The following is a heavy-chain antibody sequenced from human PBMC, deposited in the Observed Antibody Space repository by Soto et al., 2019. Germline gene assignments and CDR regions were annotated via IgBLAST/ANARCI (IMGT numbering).Heavy chain of an antibody. V-gene: IGHV3-23*01. CDR1: GFTFNNFA. CDR3: ANVRQRFLDFLAGGRNLDP. J-gene: IGHJ5*02. Sequence: EVHLLGSGGDLVKPGGSLRLSCEASGFTFNNFAMSWVRQGPGKGLEWVATISSDGDLRHYAESVKGRFTISRDNSKSTLLMQLNSQIAGDTALDFCANVRQRFLDFLAGGRNLDPWGQGSLVTVSS. D-gene: IGHD6-19*01. CDR2: ISSDGDLR.